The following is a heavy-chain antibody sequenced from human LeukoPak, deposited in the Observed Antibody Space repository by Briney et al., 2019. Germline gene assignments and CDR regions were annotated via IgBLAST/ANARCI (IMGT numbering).Heavy chain of an antibody. V-gene: IGHV1-69*13. D-gene: IGHD1-26*01. CDR1: GGTFSSYA. CDR3: AREATRPFDP. Sequence: GASVKVSCKASGGTFSSYAISWVRQAPGQGLEWMGGIIPIFGTANYAQKFQGRVTITADESTSTAYVELSSLRSEDTAVYYCAREATRPFDPWGQGTLVTVSS. J-gene: IGHJ5*02. CDR2: IIPIFGTA.